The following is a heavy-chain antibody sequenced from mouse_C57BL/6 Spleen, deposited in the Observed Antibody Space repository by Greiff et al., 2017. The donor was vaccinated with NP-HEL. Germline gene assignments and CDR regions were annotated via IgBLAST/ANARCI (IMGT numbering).Heavy chain of an antibody. J-gene: IGHJ4*01. Sequence: VQLKQSGAELVKPGASVKMSCKASGYTFTTYPIEWMKQNHGKSLEWIGNFHPYNDDTKYNEKFKGKATLTVEKSSSTVYLELSRLTSDDSAVYYCARRRNYYGSSSPYYAMDYWGQGTSVTVSS. CDR2: FHPYNDDT. CDR1: GYTFTTYP. CDR3: ARRRNYYGSSSPYYAMDY. V-gene: IGHV1-47*01. D-gene: IGHD1-1*01.